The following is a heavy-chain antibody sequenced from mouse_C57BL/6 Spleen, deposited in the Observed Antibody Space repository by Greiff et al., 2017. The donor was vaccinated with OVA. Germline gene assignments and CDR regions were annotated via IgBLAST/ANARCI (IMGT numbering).Heavy chain of an antibody. J-gene: IGHJ3*01. Sequence: VQLHQSVAELVRPGASVTLSCTASGYTFTDSEMHWVKQTPVHGLEWIGAIDPETGGTAYNQKFKGKAIMTADKSSSTAYMELRSLTSEDSAVYYCTRPYGNCPAFAYWGQGSLVTVSA. CDR2: IDPETGGT. D-gene: IGHD2-10*02. V-gene: IGHV1-15*01. CDR3: TRPYGNCPAFAY. CDR1: GYTFTDSE.